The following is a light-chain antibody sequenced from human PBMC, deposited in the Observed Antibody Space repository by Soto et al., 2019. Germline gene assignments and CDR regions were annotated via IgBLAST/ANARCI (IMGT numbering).Light chain of an antibody. CDR2: GAS. CDR1: QSINGSY. CDR3: QQYYSIPLT. V-gene: IGKV3-20*01. J-gene: IGKJ4*01. Sequence: ENVLTQSPGTLSLSPGERATVSCRASQSINGSYLAWYQQTPGQAPRLLIYGASSRATGVPDRFSGSGSGTDFTLTISRLEPEDFAVYYCQQYYSIPLTFGGGTKVEIK.